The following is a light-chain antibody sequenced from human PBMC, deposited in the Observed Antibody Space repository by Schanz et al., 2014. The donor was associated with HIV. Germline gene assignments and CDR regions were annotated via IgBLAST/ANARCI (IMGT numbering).Light chain of an antibody. CDR1: SSDVGADNS. CDR3: CSYAGSSTYV. Sequence: QSALTQPASVSGSPGQSITISCTGTSSDVGADNSVSWYQQHPGRAPKLMIYDVSNRPSGVSNRFSGSKSGNTASLTISGLQAEDEADYYCCSYAGSSTYVFGTGTKLTVL. CDR2: DVS. V-gene: IGLV2-14*03. J-gene: IGLJ1*01.